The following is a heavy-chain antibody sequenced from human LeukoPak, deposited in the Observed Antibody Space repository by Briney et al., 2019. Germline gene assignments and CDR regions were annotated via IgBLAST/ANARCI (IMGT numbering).Heavy chain of an antibody. D-gene: IGHD6-13*01. V-gene: IGHV1-18*01. CDR2: ISAYNGNT. Sequence: ASVKVSCKASGYTFTSYGISWARQAPGQGLEWMGWISAYNGNTNYAQKLQGRVTMTTDTSTSTAYMELRSLRSDDTAVYYCARDRTRYSSSWHLFDYWGQGTLVTVSS. J-gene: IGHJ4*02. CDR1: GYTFTSYG. CDR3: ARDRTRYSSSWHLFDY.